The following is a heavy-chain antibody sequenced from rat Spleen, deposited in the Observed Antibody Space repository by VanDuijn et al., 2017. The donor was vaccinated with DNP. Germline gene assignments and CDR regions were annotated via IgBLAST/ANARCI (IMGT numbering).Heavy chain of an antibody. Sequence: EVHLVESGGDLVQPGRSLKLSCVASGFAFSTFWMTWIRQVPGKGLEWVASITTSGGNTYYPDSVKGRFTISRDNAKNTLYLQMNSLRSEDTAPYYCGRDLGGDYWGQGVMVTVSS. D-gene: IGHD5-1*01. CDR3: GRDLGGDY. CDR1: GFAFSTFW. CDR2: ITTSGGNT. J-gene: IGHJ2*01. V-gene: IGHV5-31*01.